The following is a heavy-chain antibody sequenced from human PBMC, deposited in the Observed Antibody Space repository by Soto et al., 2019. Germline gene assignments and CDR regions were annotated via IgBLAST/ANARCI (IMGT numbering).Heavy chain of an antibody. D-gene: IGHD1-26*01. J-gene: IGHJ6*02. Sequence: QVQLVQSGAEVKKPGASVKVSCKASGYTFTGYYMHWVRQAPGQGLEWMGWINPNSGGTNYAQKFQGWVTITRYWSIRTAYMELSRLRSDDTAGYYCARGLLVGATTYYYYYCMDDWGQGTTVTVCS. V-gene: IGHV1-2*04. CDR2: INPNSGGT. CDR3: ARGLLVGATTYYYYYCMDD. CDR1: GYTFTGYY.